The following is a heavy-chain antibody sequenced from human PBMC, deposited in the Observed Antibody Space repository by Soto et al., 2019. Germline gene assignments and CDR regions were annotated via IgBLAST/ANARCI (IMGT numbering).Heavy chain of an antibody. CDR2: IKQDGSEK. J-gene: IGHJ5*02. V-gene: IGHV3-7*03. CDR3: ARFRSLDP. Sequence: EVQLVESGGGLVQPGGSLRLSRADSGFSLSNYWMSWVRQAPGMGLEWVASIKQDGSEKYYVDSVKGRFTISRDNAKNSLYLQMNSLRAEDTAVYYCARFRSLDPWGQGTLVTVSS. D-gene: IGHD3-10*01. CDR1: GFSLSNYW.